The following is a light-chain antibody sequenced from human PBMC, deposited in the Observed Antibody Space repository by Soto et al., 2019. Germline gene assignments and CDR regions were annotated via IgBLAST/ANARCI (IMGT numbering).Light chain of an antibody. CDR3: QQRSNWPLT. CDR2: AAA. J-gene: IGKJ4*01. Sequence: DIQMTQSPSSLSASVGDRVTITCRASQSITTYLNWYQQTSGEAPKLLIYAAARLQTGVPSRFSGSGSGTDFTLTISSLEPEDFAVYYCQQRSNWPLTFGGGTKVDIK. CDR1: QSITTY. V-gene: IGKV1-39*01.